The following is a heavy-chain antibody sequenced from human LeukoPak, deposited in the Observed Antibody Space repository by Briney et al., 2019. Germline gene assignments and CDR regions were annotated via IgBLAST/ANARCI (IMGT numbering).Heavy chain of an antibody. Sequence: GGSLRLSCAASGFTFSSYSMNWVRQAPGKGLEWVSSISSSSSYIYYADSVKGRFTISRDNAKNSLYLQMNSLRAEDTAVYYCARRIGATEGDYYYYMDVWGKGTTVTVSS. CDR3: ARRIGATEGDYYYYMDV. CDR1: GFTFSSYS. CDR2: ISSSSSYI. J-gene: IGHJ6*03. V-gene: IGHV3-21*01. D-gene: IGHD1-26*01.